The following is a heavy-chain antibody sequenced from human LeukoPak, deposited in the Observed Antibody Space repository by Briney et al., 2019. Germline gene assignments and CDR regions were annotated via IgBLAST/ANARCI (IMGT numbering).Heavy chain of an antibody. CDR2: IRYDGSNK. J-gene: IGHJ6*03. CDR3: AKTKLRFLNYMDV. V-gene: IGHV3-30*02. Sequence: GGSLRLSCAASGFTFSSYGMHWVRQAPGKGLEWVAFIRYDGSNKYYADSVKGRFTISRDNSKNTLYLQMNSLRAEDTAVYYCAKTKLRFLNYMDVWGKGTTVTVSS. CDR1: GFTFSSYG. D-gene: IGHD3-3*01.